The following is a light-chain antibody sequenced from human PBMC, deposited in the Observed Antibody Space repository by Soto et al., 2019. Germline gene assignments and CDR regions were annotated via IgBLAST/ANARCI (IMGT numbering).Light chain of an antibody. CDR3: QQYGSSPLT. Sequence: EIVLTQSPGTLSLSPGERATLSCRASQSVSSSCLAWYQQKPGQAPRLLIYGASSRATGIPDRFSGSGSGTDFTLNISRLEPEDFALYYCQQYGSSPLTFGGGTKVDIK. J-gene: IGKJ4*01. CDR1: QSVSSSC. V-gene: IGKV3-20*01. CDR2: GAS.